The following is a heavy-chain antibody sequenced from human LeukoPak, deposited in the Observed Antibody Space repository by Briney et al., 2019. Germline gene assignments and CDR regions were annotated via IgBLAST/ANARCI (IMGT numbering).Heavy chain of an antibody. D-gene: IGHD2-2*01. V-gene: IGHV3-66*01. J-gene: IGHJ6*02. CDR2: MYSGGST. Sequence: GGSLRLSCAASGFTFSSYAMSWVRQAPGKGLEWVLVMYSGGSTFYGDSVKGRFTISRDNSMNTLYLQMNSLRVDDTAVYYCAREQVVVGRGYYGMDVWGQGTTVTVSS. CDR1: GFTFSSYA. CDR3: AREQVVVGRGYYGMDV.